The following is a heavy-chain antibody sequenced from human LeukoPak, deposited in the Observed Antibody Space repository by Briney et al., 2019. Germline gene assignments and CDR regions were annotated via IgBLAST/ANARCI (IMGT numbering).Heavy chain of an antibody. V-gene: IGHV1-46*01. CDR3: ARDMRYYYDSSGYYLDY. CDR1: GYTFTSYY. J-gene: IGHJ4*02. D-gene: IGHD3-22*01. CDR2: INPSGGST. Sequence: ASVKVSCKASGYTFTSYYMHWVRQAPGQGLEWMGIINPSGGSTSYAQKFQGRVTMTRDRSTSTVYMELSSLRSEDTAVYYCARDMRYYYDSSGYYLDYWGQGTLVTVSS.